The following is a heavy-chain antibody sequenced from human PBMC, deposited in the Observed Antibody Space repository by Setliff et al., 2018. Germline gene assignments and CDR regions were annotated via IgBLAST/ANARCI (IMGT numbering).Heavy chain of an antibody. D-gene: IGHD5-12*01. CDR3: TTSSRGYVATPYYYYYGMDV. J-gene: IGHJ6*02. CDR2: IKSKTDGGTT. CDR1: GFTFSNAW. Sequence: GGSLRLSCAASGFTFSNAWMSWVRQAPGKGLEWVGRIKSKTDGGTTDYAAPVKGRFTISRDDSKNTLYLQMNSLKTEDTAVYYCTTSSRGYVATPYYYYYGMDVWGQGATVTVSS. V-gene: IGHV3-15*01.